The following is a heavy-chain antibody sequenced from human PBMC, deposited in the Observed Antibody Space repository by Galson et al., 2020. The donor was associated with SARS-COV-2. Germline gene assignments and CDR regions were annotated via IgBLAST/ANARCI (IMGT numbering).Heavy chain of an antibody. V-gene: IGHV1-8*01. CDR3: ARGAPYCGSDTCYTNYYGMDV. CDR1: GYTFTSYD. Sequence: ASVKVSCKASGYTFTSYDISWVRQATGHGLEWVGWMNPDSGNTGYAQKFQGRVTMTRNTPISTAYMELSSLRSEDTAVYYCARGAPYCGSDTCYTNYYGMDVWGQGTTVTVSS. J-gene: IGHJ6*02. D-gene: IGHD2-15*01. CDR2: MNPDSGNT.